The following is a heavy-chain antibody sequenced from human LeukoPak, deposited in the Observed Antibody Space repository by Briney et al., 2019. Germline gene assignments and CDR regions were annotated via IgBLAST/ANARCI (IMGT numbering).Heavy chain of an antibody. V-gene: IGHV3-9*01. CDR3: SKAGLVGCYDSSFFDY. CDR1: GFTFDDYA. J-gene: IGHJ4*02. D-gene: IGHD3-22*01. Sequence: GGSLRLSCAASGFTFDDYAMHWVRQAPGKGLEWVSGISWNSGSIGYADSVKGRFTISRDNAKNSLYLQMNSLRAEDTALYYCSKAGLVGCYDSSFFDYWGQGTLVTVSS. CDR2: ISWNSGSI.